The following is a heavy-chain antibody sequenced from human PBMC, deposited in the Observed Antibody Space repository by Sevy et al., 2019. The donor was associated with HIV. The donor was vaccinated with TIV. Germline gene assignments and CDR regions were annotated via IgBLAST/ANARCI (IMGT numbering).Heavy chain of an antibody. V-gene: IGHV4-38-2*01. Sequence: SETLSLTCAVSGYSISSHYYWGWIRQPPGKGLEWLGSVYHSGSTYYNPSLKSRVAISVDTSKNQFSLNVSSVTAADTAVYYCATFGHGDAFDFWGRGTMVTVSS. CDR2: VYHSGST. CDR3: ATFGHGDAFDF. J-gene: IGHJ3*01. CDR1: GYSISSHYY. D-gene: IGHD3-3*01.